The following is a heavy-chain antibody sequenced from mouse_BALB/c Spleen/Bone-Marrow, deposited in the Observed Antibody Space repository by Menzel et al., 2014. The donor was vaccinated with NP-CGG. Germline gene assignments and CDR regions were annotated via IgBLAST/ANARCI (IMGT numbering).Heavy chain of an antibody. CDR1: GFTFTDYE. CDR3: TREKDYGYGFPY. V-gene: IGHV1-15*01. J-gene: IGHJ3*01. CDR2: IHPGSGGT. Sequence: VKLMESGAELVMPGASVKLSCKALGFTFTDYEMHWVKQTPVHGLEWIGTIHPGSGGTAYNQKFKGKATLTADKSSSTAYMELSSLTSEDSAVYYCTREKDYGYGFPYRGQRTPSTVSA. D-gene: IGHD1-2*01.